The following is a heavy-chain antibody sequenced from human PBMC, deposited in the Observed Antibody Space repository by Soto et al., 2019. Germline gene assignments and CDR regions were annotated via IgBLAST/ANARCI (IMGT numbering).Heavy chain of an antibody. J-gene: IGHJ5*02. CDR3: ATGVKYGHYSRWFDP. CDR2: MNPNRGNT. V-gene: IGHV1-8*01. CDR1: GYTFTSYD. Sequence: QVQLVQSGAEVKKPGASVKVSCKASGYTFTSYDINWVRQATGQGLEYLGWMNPNRGNTGYVQKFQGRVTMTGNTAISTASMELSSLRSEDTAVYYCATGVKYGHYSRWFDPWGQVTLVTVAS. D-gene: IGHD4-17*01.